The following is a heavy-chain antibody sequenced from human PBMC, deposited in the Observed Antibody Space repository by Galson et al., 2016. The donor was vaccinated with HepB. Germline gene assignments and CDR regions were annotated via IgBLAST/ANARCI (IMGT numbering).Heavy chain of an antibody. CDR2: IWFDGSKK. Sequence: SLRLSCAASRFNFNNYGVHWVRQAPGKGLEWVAVIWFDGSKKYYRESVKGRFTVSRDNSKNTLYLQMNSLKVEDTAVYYCARERVAAGENYYDYGKDLWGQGTTVIVSS. CDR1: RFNFNNYG. V-gene: IGHV3-33*01. D-gene: IGHD6-13*01. CDR3: ARERVAAGENYYDYGKDL. J-gene: IGHJ6*02.